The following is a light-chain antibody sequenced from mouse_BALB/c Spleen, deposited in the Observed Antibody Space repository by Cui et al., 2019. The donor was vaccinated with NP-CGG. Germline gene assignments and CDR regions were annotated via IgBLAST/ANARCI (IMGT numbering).Light chain of an antibody. CDR2: GTN. CDR1: TGAVTTSNY. CDR3: ALWYSNHWV. J-gene: IGLJ1*01. Sequence: AVVIPESAVTTSPGETVTLTCRSSTGAVTTSNYANWVQEKPDHLFTGLIGGTNNRVPGVPARFSGSLIGDKAVLTITGAQTEDEAIYFCALWYSNHWVFGGGTKLTVL. V-gene: IGLV1*01.